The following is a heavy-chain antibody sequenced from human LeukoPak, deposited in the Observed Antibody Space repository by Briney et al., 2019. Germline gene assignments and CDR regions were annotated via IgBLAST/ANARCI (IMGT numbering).Heavy chain of an antibody. Sequence: PGGSLRLSCAASGFTFSNFWMMWVRKAPGKGLEWVANIRDDGSDKNYADSVKGRFTISRDNVKNSMFLQMTSLRAEDTAFYYCAREIIGGASFLDYWGQGTPVTVSS. CDR1: GFTFSNFW. CDR3: AREIIGGASFLDY. CDR2: IRDDGSDK. D-gene: IGHD1-26*01. V-gene: IGHV3-7*01. J-gene: IGHJ4*02.